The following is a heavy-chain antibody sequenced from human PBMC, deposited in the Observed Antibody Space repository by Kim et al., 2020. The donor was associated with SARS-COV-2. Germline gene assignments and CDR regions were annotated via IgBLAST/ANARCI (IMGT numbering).Heavy chain of an antibody. CDR2: INLDGSNT. J-gene: IGHJ5*02. V-gene: IGHV3-74*01. CDR1: GFTLSSYW. CDR3: ARARGYCRGGRCRDLNWFDP. D-gene: IGHD2-15*01. Sequence: GGSLRLSCAASGFTLSSYWMHWVRQAPGKGLVWVSHINLDGSNTNYADSVQGRFTISRDNAKNTLYLQMNSLRAEDTAVYYCARARGYCRGGRCRDLNWFDPGRQGTLVTVSS.